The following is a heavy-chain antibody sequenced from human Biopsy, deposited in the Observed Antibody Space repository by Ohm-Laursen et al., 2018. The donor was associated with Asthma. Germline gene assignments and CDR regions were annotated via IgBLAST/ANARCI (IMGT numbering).Heavy chain of an antibody. J-gene: IGHJ5*02. CDR1: GVSIRSYY. V-gene: IGHV4-59*07. CDR2: IHYSGST. CDR3: AKITTDRQKANNWFDP. D-gene: IGHD3-22*01. Sequence: SDTLSLTCTVSGVSIRSYYWTWIRQPPGKGLEWIGNIHYSGSTYSNPSLKSRVTISVDTSKKQISLRLSSVIAADTAVYFCAKITTDRQKANNWFDPWGQGTLVTVSS.